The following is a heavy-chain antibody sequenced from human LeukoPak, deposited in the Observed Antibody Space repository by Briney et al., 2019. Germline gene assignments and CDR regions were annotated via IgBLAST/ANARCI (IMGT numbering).Heavy chain of an antibody. Sequence: PGGSLRLSCAASGFTFSSYAMSWVRQAPGKGLEWVSVISGSGGSTYYTDSVKGRFTISRGNSKNTLYLHMSSLGAEDTAVYYCATGEGRYNSGYAWGQGTLVTVSS. J-gene: IGHJ5*02. D-gene: IGHD5-18*01. V-gene: IGHV3-23*01. CDR1: GFTFSSYA. CDR2: ISGSGGST. CDR3: ATGEGRYNSGYA.